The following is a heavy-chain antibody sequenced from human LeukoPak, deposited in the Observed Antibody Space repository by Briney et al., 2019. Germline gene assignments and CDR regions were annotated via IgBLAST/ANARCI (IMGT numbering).Heavy chain of an antibody. CDR3: ARRDPSGFYYVK. D-gene: IGHD3-22*01. J-gene: IGHJ4*01. CDR2: IYPGGPHT. Sequence: GESMMISRTSSGYIFTTCWNGVVRQIPGRRLELMGIIYPGGPHTRSRPFQRGQVTSSADKSISTAYLQGSTLRASDTAIYYCARRDPSGFYYVKWGQGTLVFVSS. V-gene: IGHV5-51*01. CDR1: GYIFTTCW.